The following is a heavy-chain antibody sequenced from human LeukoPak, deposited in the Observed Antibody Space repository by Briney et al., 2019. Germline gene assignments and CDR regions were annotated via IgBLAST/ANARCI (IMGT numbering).Heavy chain of an antibody. Sequence: ASVKVSCKASGYTFTGYYMHWVRQAPGQGLEWMGWINPNSGGTNYAQKFQGRVTMTRDTSISTAYMELSRLRSDDTAVYYCARVMAPGYSSGPIWVFDYWGQGTLVTVSS. J-gene: IGHJ4*02. D-gene: IGHD6-19*01. CDR3: ARVMAPGYSSGPIWVFDY. CDR2: INPNSGGT. CDR1: GYTFTGYY. V-gene: IGHV1-2*02.